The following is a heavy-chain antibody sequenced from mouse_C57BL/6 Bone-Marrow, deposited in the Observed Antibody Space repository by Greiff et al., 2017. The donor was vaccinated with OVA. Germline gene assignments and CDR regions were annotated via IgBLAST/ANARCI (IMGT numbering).Heavy chain of an antibody. CDR2: ISYDGSN. V-gene: IGHV3-6*01. CDR3: ARDGYYDPSFAY. CDR1: GYSITSGYY. D-gene: IGHD2-3*01. Sequence: EVKLVESGPGLVKPSQSLSLTCSVTGYSITSGYYWNWIRQFPGNKLEWMGYISYDGSNNYNPSLKNRISITRDTSKNQFFLKLNSVTTEDTATYYCARDGYYDPSFAYWGQGTLVTVSA. J-gene: IGHJ3*01.